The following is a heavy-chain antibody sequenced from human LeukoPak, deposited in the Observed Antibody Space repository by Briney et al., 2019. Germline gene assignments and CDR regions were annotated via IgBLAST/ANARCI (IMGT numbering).Heavy chain of an antibody. CDR2: ISYDGSNK. CDR3: ARDKNFWSGYSDY. Sequence: GGSLRLSCAVSGSTFSSYAMHWVRQAPGKGLEWVAVISYDGSNKYYADSVKGRFTISRDNSKNTLYLQMNSLRAEDTAVYYCARDKNFWSGYSDYWGQGTLVTVSS. CDR1: GSTFSSYA. D-gene: IGHD3-3*01. J-gene: IGHJ4*02. V-gene: IGHV3-30*01.